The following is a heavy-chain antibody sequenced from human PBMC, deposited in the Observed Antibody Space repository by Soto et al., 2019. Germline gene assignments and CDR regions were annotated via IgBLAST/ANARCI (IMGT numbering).Heavy chain of an antibody. CDR3: ARLGYDFWSGYLTEFDY. V-gene: IGHV3-7*03. CDR2: IKQDGSEK. J-gene: IGHJ4*02. Sequence: GGSLRLSCAASGFTFSSYWMSWVRQAPGKGLEWVANIKQDGSEKYYVDSVKGRFTISRDNAKNSLYLQMNSLRAEDTAVYYCARLGYDFWSGYLTEFDYWGQGTLVTVS. D-gene: IGHD3-3*01. CDR1: GFTFSSYW.